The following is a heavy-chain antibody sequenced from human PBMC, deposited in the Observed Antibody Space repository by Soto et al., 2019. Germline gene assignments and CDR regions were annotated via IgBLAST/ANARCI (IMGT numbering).Heavy chain of an antibody. V-gene: IGHV3-23*01. J-gene: IGHJ6*02. D-gene: IGHD3-22*01. CDR1: GFTFSSYA. Sequence: EVQLLESGGGLVQPGGSLRLSCAASGFTFSSYAMSWVRQAPGKGLEWVSAISGSGGTTYYADSVKGRFTVSRDNSKSTLYLQMNSLRAEDTAVYYCAAYTGGDSSGYYDYYYYGMDVWGQGTTVTVSS. CDR3: AAYTGGDSSGYYDYYYYGMDV. CDR2: ISGSGGTT.